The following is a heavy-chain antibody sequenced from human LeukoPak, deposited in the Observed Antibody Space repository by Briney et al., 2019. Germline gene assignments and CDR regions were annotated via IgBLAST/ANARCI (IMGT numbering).Heavy chain of an antibody. J-gene: IGHJ4*02. V-gene: IGHV3-30*04. CDR3: ARDSYDSSGYFDY. CDR2: ISYDGSNK. D-gene: IGHD3-22*01. Sequence: GGSLRLSCAASGFTFSSYAMHWVRQAPGKGLEWVAVISYDGSNKYYADSVKGRFTISRDNSKNTLYLQMNSLKAEDTAVYYCARDSYDSSGYFDYWGQGTLVTVCS. CDR1: GFTFSSYA.